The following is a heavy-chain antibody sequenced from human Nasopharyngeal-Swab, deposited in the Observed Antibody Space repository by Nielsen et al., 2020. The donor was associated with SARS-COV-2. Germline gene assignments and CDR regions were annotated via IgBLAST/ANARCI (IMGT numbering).Heavy chain of an antibody. CDR1: GGSINSSNW. V-gene: IGHV4-4*02. Sequence: SETLSLTCAVSGGSINSSNWWSWVRQPPGKGLEWIGEIYHSGSTNYNPSLKSRVTISVDKSKNQFSLKLSSVTAADTAVYYCARDAGIAAAGNYPLDYWGQGTLVTVSS. CDR2: IYHSGST. J-gene: IGHJ4*02. D-gene: IGHD6-13*01. CDR3: ARDAGIAAAGNYPLDY.